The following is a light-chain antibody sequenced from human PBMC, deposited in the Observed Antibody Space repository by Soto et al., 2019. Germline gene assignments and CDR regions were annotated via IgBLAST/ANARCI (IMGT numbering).Light chain of an antibody. CDR3: SSHTTSSALQV. CDR2: GVS. V-gene: IGLV2-14*01. CDR1: ISDFVIYNY. J-gene: IGLJ1*01. Sequence: QSVLTQPASVSGSPGQSITISCTGTISDFVIYNYVSWYQQHPGKAPKLMLYGVSNRPSGVSNRFSGSKSGNTASLTISGLQAEDEADYYCSSHTTSSALQVXGTGTKVTV.